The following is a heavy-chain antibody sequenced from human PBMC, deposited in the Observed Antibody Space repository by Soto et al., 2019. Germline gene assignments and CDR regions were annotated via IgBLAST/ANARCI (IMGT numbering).Heavy chain of an antibody. D-gene: IGHD3-10*01. CDR2: ISAYNGNT. V-gene: IGHV1-18*01. Sequence: ASVKSSCKASGYTFTSYGISWVRQAPGQGLEWMGWISAYNGNTNYAQKLQGRVTMTTDTSTSTAYMELRSLRSDDTAVYYCARDQSTWFGEFLVPCFDYCGERTLVPASS. CDR1: GYTFTSYG. J-gene: IGHJ4*02. CDR3: ARDQSTWFGEFLVPCFDY.